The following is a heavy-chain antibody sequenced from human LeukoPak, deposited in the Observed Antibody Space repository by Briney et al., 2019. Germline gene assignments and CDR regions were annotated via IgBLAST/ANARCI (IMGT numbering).Heavy chain of an antibody. V-gene: IGHV3-21*01. J-gene: IGHJ4*02. Sequence: GGSLRLSCAGSGFTFSTYWMSWVRQAPGKGLEWVSSISSSSSYIYYADSVKGRFTISRDNAKNSLYLQMNSLRAEDTAVYYCARCSGSYPFYFDYWGQGTLVTVSS. CDR2: ISSSSSYI. CDR3: ARCSGSYPFYFDY. D-gene: IGHD1-26*01. CDR1: GFTFSTYW.